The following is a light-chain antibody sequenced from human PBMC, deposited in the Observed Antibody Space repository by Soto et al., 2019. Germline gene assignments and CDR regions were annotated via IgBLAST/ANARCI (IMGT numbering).Light chain of an antibody. CDR1: SSNIGSNT. J-gene: IGLJ2*01. Sequence: QSVLTQPPSASGTPGQRVTISCSGSSSNIGSNTVNWYQQLPGTAPKLHIYSNNQRPSGVPGRFSGSKSGTSASLSISGPESEDEADYYCAAWDDSLNAVVFGGGTKLTVL. CDR3: AAWDDSLNAVV. V-gene: IGLV1-44*01. CDR2: SNN.